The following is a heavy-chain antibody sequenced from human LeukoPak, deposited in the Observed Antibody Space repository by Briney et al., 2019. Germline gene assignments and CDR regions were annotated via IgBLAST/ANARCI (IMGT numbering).Heavy chain of an antibody. CDR2: INHSGST. D-gene: IGHD3-9*01. Sequence: SETLSLTCAVYGGSFSGYYWSWIRQPPGKGLEWIGEINHSGSTNYNPSLKSRVTISVDTSKNQFSLKLSSVTAADTAVYYCARGVLRYFNWLLKPNWFDPWGQGTLVTVSS. V-gene: IGHV4-34*01. CDR1: GGSFSGYY. CDR3: ARGVLRYFNWLLKPNWFDP. J-gene: IGHJ5*02.